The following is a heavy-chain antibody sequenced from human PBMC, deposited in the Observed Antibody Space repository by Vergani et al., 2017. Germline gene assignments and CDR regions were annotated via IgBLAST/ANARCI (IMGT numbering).Heavy chain of an antibody. CDR1: GDSVSSNSAA. V-gene: IGHV6-1*01. Sequence: QVQLQQSGPGLVKPSQTLSLTCAISGDSVSSNSAAWNWIRQSPSRGLEWLGRTYYRSKWYNDYAVSVKSRITINPNTSKNQFSLQLNSVTPEDTAVYYYARDLRWCGEGGYGFDIWGQGTMVTVSS. CDR2: TYYRSKWYN. D-gene: IGHD3-10*01. CDR3: ARDLRWCGEGGYGFDI. J-gene: IGHJ3*02.